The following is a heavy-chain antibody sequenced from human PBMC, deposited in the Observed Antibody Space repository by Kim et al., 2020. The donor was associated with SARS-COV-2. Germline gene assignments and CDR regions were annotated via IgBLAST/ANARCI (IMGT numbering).Heavy chain of an antibody. Sequence: GGSLRLSCAASGFTFSDYYMSWIRQAPGKGLEWVSYISSSSSYTNYADSVKGRFTISRDNAKNSLYLQMNSLRAEDTAVYYCARSFGLGAFDIWGQGTMVTVSS. CDR1: GFTFSDYY. D-gene: IGHD3-10*01. CDR2: ISSSSSYT. CDR3: ARSFGLGAFDI. V-gene: IGHV3-11*06. J-gene: IGHJ3*02.